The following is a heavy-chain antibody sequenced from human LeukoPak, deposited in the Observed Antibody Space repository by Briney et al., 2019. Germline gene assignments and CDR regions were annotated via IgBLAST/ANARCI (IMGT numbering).Heavy chain of an antibody. V-gene: IGHV3-30-3*01. Sequence: SGGSLRLSCAASGFSFGSHPMNWVRQAPGKGLEWVAVISYDGSNQYYADSVKGRFTISRDNSKNTLYLQMNSLRAEDTAVYYCAREVNYWGQGTLVTVSS. CDR2: ISYDGSNQ. CDR3: AREVNY. D-gene: IGHD4-11*01. CDR1: GFSFGSHP. J-gene: IGHJ4*02.